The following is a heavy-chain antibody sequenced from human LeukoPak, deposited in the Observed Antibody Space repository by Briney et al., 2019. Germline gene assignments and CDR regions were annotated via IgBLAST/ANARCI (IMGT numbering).Heavy chain of an antibody. CDR1: AFTVSSNY. CDR3: ARGHNWNDRGAFDI. CDR2: IYSGGST. J-gene: IGHJ3*02. Sequence: PGGSLRLSCAASAFTVSSNYMSWVRQAPGKGLEWVSAIYSGGSTYYADSVKGRFTISRDNSKNTLYLQMNSLRAEDTAAYYCARGHNWNDRGAFDIWGQGTMVTVSS. D-gene: IGHD1-1*01. V-gene: IGHV3-53*01.